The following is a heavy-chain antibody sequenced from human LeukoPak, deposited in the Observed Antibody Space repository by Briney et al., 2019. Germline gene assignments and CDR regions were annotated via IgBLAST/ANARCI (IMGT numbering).Heavy chain of an antibody. Sequence: GASVKVSCKASGYTFTGYYMHWVRQAPEQGLEWRGWINPNSGGTNYAQKFQGRVTMTRDTSIRTAYMELSRLSSDDTAVYYCARGYSSSSHSPYYYFDYWGQGTLVTVSS. CDR3: ARGYSSSSHSPYYYFDY. D-gene: IGHD6-6*01. J-gene: IGHJ4*02. CDR1: GYTFTGYY. V-gene: IGHV1-2*02. CDR2: INPNSGGT.